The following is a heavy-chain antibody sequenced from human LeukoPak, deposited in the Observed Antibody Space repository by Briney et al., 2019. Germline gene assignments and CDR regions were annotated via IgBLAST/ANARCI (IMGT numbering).Heavy chain of an antibody. D-gene: IGHD4-17*01. J-gene: IGHJ4*02. CDR3: ARGHYGLDY. CDR1: GFTFSDHY. Sequence: PGGSLRLSCATSGFTFSDHYMSWIRQAPGKGLEWVSYIKNSADTIFYTDSVKGRFTISRDNAKNSLYLQVNSLRAEDTAVYYCARGHYGLDYWGQGTLVTVSP. CDR2: IKNSADTI. V-gene: IGHV3-11*01.